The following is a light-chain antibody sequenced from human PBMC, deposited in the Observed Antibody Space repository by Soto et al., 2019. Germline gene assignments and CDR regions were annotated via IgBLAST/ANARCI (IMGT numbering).Light chain of an antibody. CDR2: KAS. V-gene: IGKV1-5*03. J-gene: IGKJ1*01. CDR3: QQYNSDPWT. CDR1: QSISSW. Sequence: DIQMTQSPSTLSESVGDRATITCRASQSISSWLAWYQQKPGKAPKLLIYKASSLESGVPSRFSGSGSGTELTLTISSLQPDDFATYYCQQYNSDPWTFGQGTKVEIK.